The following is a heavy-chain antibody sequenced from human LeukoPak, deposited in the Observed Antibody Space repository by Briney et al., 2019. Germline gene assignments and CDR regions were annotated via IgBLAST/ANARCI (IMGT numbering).Heavy chain of an antibody. CDR3: ARGRSLHYDFWSGYYTAGLNWFDP. CDR1: GYTFTSYD. J-gene: IGHJ5*02. V-gene: IGHV1-8*01. CDR2: MNPNSGNT. D-gene: IGHD3-3*01. Sequence: ASVTVSCKASGYTFTSYDINWVRQATGQGLEWMGWMNPNSGNTGYAQKFQGRVTMTRNTSISTAYMELSSLRSEDTAVYYCARGRSLHYDFWSGYYTAGLNWFDPWGQGTLVTVSS.